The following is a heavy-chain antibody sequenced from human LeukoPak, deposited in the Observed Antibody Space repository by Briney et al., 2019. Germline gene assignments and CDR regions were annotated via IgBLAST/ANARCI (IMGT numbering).Heavy chain of an antibody. CDR3: ARTSFDILTGYYSGGGPFDS. CDR2: IYYSGRT. CDR1: GGSISSYY. V-gene: IGHV4-59*08. D-gene: IGHD3-9*01. Sequence: SETLSLTCTVSGGSISSYYWSWIRQPPGKGLEWIGYIYYSGRTNYDPSLKSRVTISIDTSKNQFSLKLSSVTAADTAVYYCARTSFDILTGYYSGGGPFDSWGQGTLVTVSS. J-gene: IGHJ4*02.